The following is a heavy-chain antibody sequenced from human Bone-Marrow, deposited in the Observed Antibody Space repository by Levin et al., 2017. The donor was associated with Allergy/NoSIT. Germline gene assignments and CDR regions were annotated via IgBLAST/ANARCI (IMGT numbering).Heavy chain of an antibody. CDR2: LSNDGSDK. CDR3: ARTPVYSSGWSGTGYYYYDMDV. V-gene: IGHV3-30*04. J-gene: IGHJ6*02. CDR1: EFLFSSYP. Sequence: GGSLRLSCAASEFLFSSYPMHWVRQAPGKGLEWVAVLSNDGSDKYYADSVKGRFTISRDNSKNTLFLQMNRLRPEDTAVYYCARTPVYSSGWSGTGYYYYDMDVWGQGTTVTVSS. D-gene: IGHD6-19*01.